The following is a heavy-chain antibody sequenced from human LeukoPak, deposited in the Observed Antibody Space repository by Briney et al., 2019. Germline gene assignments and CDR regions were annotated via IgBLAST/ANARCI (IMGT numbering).Heavy chain of an antibody. J-gene: IGHJ4*02. CDR2: ISADNGNT. Sequence: ASVKVSCKASGYTFSISGITWVRQAPGQGLEWMGFISADNGNTNYAQKFQGRVTMTTDTSTSTAYMELRSLRADDTAVYYCARCGATVTMFFDYWGQGTLVTVSS. D-gene: IGHD4-17*01. CDR1: GYTFSISG. CDR3: ARCGATVTMFFDY. V-gene: IGHV1-18*01.